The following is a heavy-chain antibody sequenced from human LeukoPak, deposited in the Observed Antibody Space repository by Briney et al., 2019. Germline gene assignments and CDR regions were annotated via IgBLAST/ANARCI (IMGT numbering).Heavy chain of an antibody. J-gene: IGHJ5*02. D-gene: IGHD5-18*01. V-gene: IGHV4-39*07. CDR2: IYYSGTT. Sequence: SETLSLTCTVSGGSISSSPYYWGWIRQPPGKGLEWIGSIYYSGTTHYNPSLESRVTISVDTSKNQFSLKLASVTAADTAVYYCAKGAGGFSYYNWFDPWGQGTLVTVSS. CDR3: AKGAGGFSYYNWFDP. CDR1: GGSISSSPYY.